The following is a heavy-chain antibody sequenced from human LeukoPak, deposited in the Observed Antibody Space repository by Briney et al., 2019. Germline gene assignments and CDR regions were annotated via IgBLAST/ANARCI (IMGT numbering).Heavy chain of an antibody. CDR3: AKDRAYYYDSSGYYFDY. D-gene: IGHD3-22*01. Sequence: GGSLRLSCAASGFTFSNYAMSWVRQAPGKGLEWVSAISGSGGSTYYADSVKGRFTISRDNSKNTLYLQMNSLRAEDTAVYYCAKDRAYYYDSSGYYFDYWGQGTLVTVSS. J-gene: IGHJ4*02. V-gene: IGHV3-23*01. CDR1: GFTFSNYA. CDR2: ISGSGGST.